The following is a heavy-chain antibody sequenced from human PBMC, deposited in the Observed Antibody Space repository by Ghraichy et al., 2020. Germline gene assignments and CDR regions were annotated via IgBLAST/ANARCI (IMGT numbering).Heavy chain of an antibody. J-gene: IGHJ4*02. CDR2: IYYSGST. Sequence: SETLSLTCTVSGGSISSYYWSWIRQPPGKGLEWIGYIYYSGSTNYNPSLKSRVTISVDTSKNQFSLKLSSVTAADTAVYYCAASTYYYDSSGYHPDYWGQGTLVTVSS. D-gene: IGHD3-22*01. CDR1: GGSISSYY. V-gene: IGHV4-59*08. CDR3: AASTYYYDSSGYHPDY.